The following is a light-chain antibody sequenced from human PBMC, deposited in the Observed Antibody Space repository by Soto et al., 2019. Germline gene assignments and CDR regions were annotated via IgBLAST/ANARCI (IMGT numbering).Light chain of an antibody. CDR1: QSVSSSY. Sequence: EIVLTQSPGTLSLSPGERATVSCRASQSVSSSYLAWYQRKPGQAPRLLIYGASSRATGIPDRFSGSGSGTDFTLTISRLEPKDFAVYYCQQYDNSPWAFGQGTKVEIK. V-gene: IGKV3-20*01. CDR2: GAS. CDR3: QQYDNSPWA. J-gene: IGKJ1*01.